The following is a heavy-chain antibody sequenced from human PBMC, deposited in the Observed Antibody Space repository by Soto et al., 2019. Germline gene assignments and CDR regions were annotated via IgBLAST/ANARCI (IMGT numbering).Heavy chain of an antibody. V-gene: IGHV5-51*01. CDR3: ARGRCSSTSCYPNYYYYYGMDV. D-gene: IGHD2-2*01. CDR1: GYSFTSYW. Sequence: GESLKISCKGSGYSFTSYWIGWVRQMPGKGLEWMGIIYPGDSDTRYSPSFQGQVTISADKSISTAYLQWSSLKASDTAMYYCARGRCSSTSCYPNYYYYYGMDVWGQGTTVTVS. J-gene: IGHJ6*02. CDR2: IYPGDSDT.